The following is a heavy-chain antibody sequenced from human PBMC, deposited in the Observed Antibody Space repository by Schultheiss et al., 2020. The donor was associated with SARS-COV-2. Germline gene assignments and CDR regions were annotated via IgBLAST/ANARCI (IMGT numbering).Heavy chain of an antibody. J-gene: IGHJ4*02. Sequence: GGSLRLSCAASGFTFSSYWMSWVRQAPGKGLEWVSSISSSSNYIYFEDSVKGRFTISRDNSKNTLYLQMNTLRAEDTAVYYCAKDIAVKPAASYNFDHWGQGTLVTVSS. CDR3: AKDIAVKPAASYNFDH. V-gene: IGHV3-21*04. CDR2: ISSSSNYI. D-gene: IGHD2-2*01. CDR1: GFTFSSYW.